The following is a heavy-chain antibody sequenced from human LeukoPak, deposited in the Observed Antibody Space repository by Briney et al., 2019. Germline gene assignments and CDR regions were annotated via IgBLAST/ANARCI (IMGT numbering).Heavy chain of an antibody. CDR2: IKQDGSEK. CDR1: GFTFSTYW. J-gene: IGHJ4*02. D-gene: IGHD4-23*01. V-gene: IGHV3-7*04. CDR3: ARAPYGGNFFDY. Sequence: PGGSLTLSCAASGFTFSTYWMSWVRQAPGKGLEWVANIKQDGSEKYYVDSVKGRFTISRDNAKNSLYLQMNSLRAEDTAVYYCARAPYGGNFFDYWGQGTLVNVSS.